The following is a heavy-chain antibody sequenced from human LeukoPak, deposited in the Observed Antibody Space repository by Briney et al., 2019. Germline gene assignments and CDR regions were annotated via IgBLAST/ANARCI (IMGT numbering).Heavy chain of an antibody. D-gene: IGHD3-3*01. J-gene: IGHJ4*02. Sequence: GGSLRLSCAASGFTLSSYAMSWVRQAPGKGLEWVSAISGSGGSTYYADSVKGRFTISRDNSKNTLYLQMNSLRAEDTAIYYCPNPLNHDFWSGYYPRFDYWGQGTLVTVSS. V-gene: IGHV3-23*01. CDR1: GFTLSSYA. CDR2: ISGSGGST. CDR3: PNPLNHDFWSGYYPRFDY.